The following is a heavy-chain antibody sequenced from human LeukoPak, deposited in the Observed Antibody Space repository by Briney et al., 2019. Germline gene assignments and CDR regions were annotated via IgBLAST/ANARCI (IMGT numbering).Heavy chain of an antibody. Sequence: ASVKVSCKASGGTFSSYAISWVRQAPGQGLEWMGGIIPIFGTANYAQKFQGRVTITTDESTSTAYMELSRLRSDDTAVYYCARGEGIVVVPAASWYFDLWGRGTLVTVSS. V-gene: IGHV1-69*05. CDR1: GGTFSSYA. J-gene: IGHJ2*01. CDR2: IIPIFGTA. CDR3: ARGEGIVVVPAASWYFDL. D-gene: IGHD2-2*01.